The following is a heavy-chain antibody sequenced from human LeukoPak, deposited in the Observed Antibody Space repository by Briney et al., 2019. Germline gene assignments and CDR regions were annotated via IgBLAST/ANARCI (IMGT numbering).Heavy chain of an antibody. CDR1: GGSFSGYY. J-gene: IGHJ4*02. V-gene: IGHV4-34*01. Sequence: SQTLSLTCAVYGGSFSGYYWSWIRQPPGKGLEWIGEINHSGSTNYNPSLKSRVTISVDTSKNQFSLKLSSVTAADTAVYYCARGTSGYYRYFDYWGQGTLVTVSS. CDR3: ARGTSGYYRYFDY. D-gene: IGHD3-3*01. CDR2: INHSGST.